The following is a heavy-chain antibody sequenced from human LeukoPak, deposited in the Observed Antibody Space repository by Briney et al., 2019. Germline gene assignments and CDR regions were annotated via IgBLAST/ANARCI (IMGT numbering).Heavy chain of an antibody. CDR2: IYDSGST. CDR1: GGSISSYY. D-gene: IGHD3-22*01. Sequence: SETLSLTCTFSGGSISSYYWSWIRQPPGKGLEWIGNIYDSGSTNYNPSLKSRLTISVDTSKNQCSLKLRSVTAADTAVYYCARQSISGSSLSYFDYWGQGTLVNVSS. J-gene: IGHJ4*02. CDR3: ARQSISGSSLSYFDY. V-gene: IGHV4-59*01.